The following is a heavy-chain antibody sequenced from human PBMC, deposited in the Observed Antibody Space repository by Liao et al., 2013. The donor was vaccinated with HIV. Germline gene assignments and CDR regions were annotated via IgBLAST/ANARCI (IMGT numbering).Heavy chain of an antibody. CDR2: IYTSGST. V-gene: IGHV4-4*07. D-gene: IGHD2-2*01. CDR1: GDSISSYY. CDR3: ARDYREYCSSTSCYGRAYFQH. J-gene: IGHJ1*01. Sequence: QVQLQESGSGLVKPSETLSLTCTVSGDSISSYYWSWIRQPAGKGLEWIGRIYTSGSTNYNPSLKSRVTISVDTSKNQFSLKLTSVTAADTAVYHCARDYREYCSSTSCYGRAYFQHWGQGTLVTVSS.